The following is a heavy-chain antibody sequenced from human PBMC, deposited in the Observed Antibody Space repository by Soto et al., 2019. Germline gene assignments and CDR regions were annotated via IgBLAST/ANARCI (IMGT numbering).Heavy chain of an antibody. CDR3: ARCAYYYGMDV. J-gene: IGHJ6*02. CDR2: ILPIFGTA. V-gene: IGHV1-69*12. CDR1: GGTFSSYA. Sequence: QVQLVQSGAEVKKPGSSVKVSCKASGGTFSSYAISLVRQAPGQGLEWMGGILPIFGTANYAQKFQGRVTITADESTSKGYMGLSRLRAEDTAVYYCARCAYYYGMDVWGQVTTVTVSS.